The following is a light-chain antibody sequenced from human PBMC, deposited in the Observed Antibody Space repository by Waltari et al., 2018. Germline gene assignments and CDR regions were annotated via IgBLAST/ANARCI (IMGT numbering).Light chain of an antibody. CDR1: QSVSSD. Sequence: EIVLTQPPATLSLSPGERATLSCRASQSVSSDLAWYQQNPGQGPRLLIYYASNRATGIPARFSGSGSGTDFTLTISSLEPEDFAVYYCQQRTSWPTFGPGTKVDIK. CDR3: QQRTSWPT. CDR2: YAS. J-gene: IGKJ3*01. V-gene: IGKV3-11*01.